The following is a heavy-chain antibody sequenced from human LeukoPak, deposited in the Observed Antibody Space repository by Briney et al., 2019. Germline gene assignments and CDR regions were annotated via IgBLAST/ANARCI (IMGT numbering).Heavy chain of an antibody. CDR1: GFTFSSYG. J-gene: IGHJ4*02. D-gene: IGHD3-22*01. CDR2: ISGSGGST. V-gene: IGHV3-23*01. CDR3: ATAGQRYYYDSSGYYPLDY. Sequence: GGTLRLSCAASGFTFSSYGMSWVREAPGKGLEWVSAISGSGGSTYYADSVKGRFTISRDNSKNTLYLQMNSLRAEDTAVYYCATAGQRYYYDSSGYYPLDYWGQGTLVTVSS.